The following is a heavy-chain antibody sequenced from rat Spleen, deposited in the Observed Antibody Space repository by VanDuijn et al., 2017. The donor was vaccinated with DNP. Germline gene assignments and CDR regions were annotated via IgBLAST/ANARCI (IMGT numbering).Heavy chain of an antibody. V-gene: IGHV2-6*01. D-gene: IGHD1-6*01. CDR1: GFSLTSYT. J-gene: IGHJ1*01. Sequence: QVQLKESGPGLVQPSQTLSLTCTVSGFSLTSYTVSWVCQPPGRGLEWIAAISTGGKTYYNSALPSRLSISRDTSKSQVFLNMHSLQTEDTAIYFCSRLREYGLGWYFDFWGPGTMITVSS. CDR3: SRLREYGLGWYFDF. CDR2: ISTGGKT.